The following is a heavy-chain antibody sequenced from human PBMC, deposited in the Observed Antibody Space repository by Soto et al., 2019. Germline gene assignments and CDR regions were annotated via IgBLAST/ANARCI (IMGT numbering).Heavy chain of an antibody. Sequence: QVQLVQSGAEVKKPGSSVKVSCKASGGTFSSYAISWVRQAPGQGLEWMGGIIHIFGTANYAQKFQGRVTITADKSTSTAYMELSSLRSEDTAVYYCARDLLGYCSGGSCYSGYYYYYGMDVWGQGTTVTVSS. CDR3: ARDLLGYCSGGSCYSGYYYYYGMDV. CDR2: IIHIFGTA. V-gene: IGHV1-69*06. D-gene: IGHD2-15*01. J-gene: IGHJ6*02. CDR1: GGTFSSYA.